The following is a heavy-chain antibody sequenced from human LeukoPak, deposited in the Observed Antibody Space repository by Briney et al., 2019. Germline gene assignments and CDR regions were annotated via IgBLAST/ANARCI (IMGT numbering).Heavy chain of an antibody. Sequence: SQSLSLTCTVSGGSISSGGYYWSWIRQHPGKGLEWIGYIYYSGTPYYNPSLKSRVTISLATSKNQFSLKLSSVTAADTAVYYCTRDRYCAAGRCFSAAFDIWGQGTVVTVSS. D-gene: IGHD2-15*01. CDR1: GGSISSGGYY. J-gene: IGHJ3*02. V-gene: IGHV4-31*03. CDR3: TRDRYCAAGRCFSAAFDI. CDR2: IYYSGTP.